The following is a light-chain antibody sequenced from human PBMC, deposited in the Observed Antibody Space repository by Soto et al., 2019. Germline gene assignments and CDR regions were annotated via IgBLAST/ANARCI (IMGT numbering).Light chain of an antibody. Sequence: EIVLTQLPGTLSLSPGERATLSCRPSQSVSNNYLAWYQQKPGQAPRLLIYDASNRATGIPARFSGSGSGTDFTLIISSLQSEDSAVYYCQQYNSWLWTFGQGTKVDIK. CDR2: DAS. J-gene: IGKJ1*01. CDR1: QSVSNN. V-gene: IGKV3D-15*01. CDR3: QQYNSWLWT.